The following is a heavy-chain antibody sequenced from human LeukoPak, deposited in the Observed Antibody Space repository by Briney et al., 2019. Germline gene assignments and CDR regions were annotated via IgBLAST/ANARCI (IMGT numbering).Heavy chain of an antibody. CDR2: INPNSGGT. V-gene: IGHV1-2*02. CDR3: AGGQGWQFDF. Sequence: ASVKVSCKASGYSFSDFYMHWVRQAPGQGLEWMGWINPNSGGTDYAQKFQGRVTMTRDTSISTAYMALSSLRSDDTAVYYCAGGQGWQFDFWGQGTLVTVSS. CDR1: GYSFSDFY. D-gene: IGHD2-15*01. J-gene: IGHJ5*01.